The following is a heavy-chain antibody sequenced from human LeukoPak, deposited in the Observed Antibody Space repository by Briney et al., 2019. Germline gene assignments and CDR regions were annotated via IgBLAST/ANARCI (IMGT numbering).Heavy chain of an antibody. D-gene: IGHD5-12*01. J-gene: IGHJ4*02. CDR3: ARDGGTIIYSGYDY. V-gene: IGHV1-2*02. Sequence: ASVKVSCKASGYTFTTYNINWVRQAPGQGLEWMGWINPNSGGTNYAQKFQGRVTMTRDTSISTAYMELSRLRSDDTAVYYCARDGGTIIYSGYDYWGQGTLVTVSS. CDR2: INPNSGGT. CDR1: GYTFTTYN.